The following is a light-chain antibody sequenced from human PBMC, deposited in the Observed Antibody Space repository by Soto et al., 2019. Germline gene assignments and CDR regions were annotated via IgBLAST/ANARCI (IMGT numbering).Light chain of an antibody. Sequence: EIVLMQSPGTLSLSPGERATLSCRASQYMTRTYIAWYQQKPGQAPRLLIYAASNRATGIPDKFSGSGSGTDFALTISRLEPEDFGVYYCQQYGDSPLTSGPGTKVDI. CDR3: QQYGDSPLT. CDR2: AAS. V-gene: IGKV3-20*01. J-gene: IGKJ3*01. CDR1: QYMTRTY.